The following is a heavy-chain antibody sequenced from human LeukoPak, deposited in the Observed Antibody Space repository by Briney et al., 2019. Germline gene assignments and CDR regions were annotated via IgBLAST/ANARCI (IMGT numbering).Heavy chain of an antibody. D-gene: IGHD5-12*01. Sequence: SETLSLTCAVYGGSFSGYYWSWIRQPPGKGLEWIGEINYSGSTNYNPSLKSRVTISVDTSKNQFSLKLSSVTAADTAVYYCARGKVATIRKNWFDPWGQGTLVTVSS. CDR2: INYSGST. CDR3: ARGKVATIRKNWFDP. CDR1: GGSFSGYY. J-gene: IGHJ5*02. V-gene: IGHV4-34*01.